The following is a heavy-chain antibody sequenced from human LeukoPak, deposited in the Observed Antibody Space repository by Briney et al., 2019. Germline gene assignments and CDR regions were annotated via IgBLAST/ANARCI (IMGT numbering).Heavy chain of an antibody. D-gene: IGHD1-14*01. CDR2: ICYNRST. V-gene: IGHV4-39*01. Sequence: AETLSLTCTVSGGSISSSSYCWGWIRQPPGMGLEWIGSICYNRSTYSNPSLKRRVTISVDTSKNEFSLKLSPVTDADTAVYYCARRLPPVYYYYYMDVWGKGTTVTISS. CDR1: GGSISSSSYC. J-gene: IGHJ6*03. CDR3: ARRLPPVYYYYYMDV.